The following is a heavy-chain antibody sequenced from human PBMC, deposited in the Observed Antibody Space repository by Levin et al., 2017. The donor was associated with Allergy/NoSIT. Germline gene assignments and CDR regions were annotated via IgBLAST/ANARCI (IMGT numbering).Heavy chain of an antibody. CDR1: GFSLSTSGVG. CDR3: AHIREQWLVPPRSGWFDP. D-gene: IGHD6-19*01. CDR2: IYWDDDK. J-gene: IGHJ5*02. Sequence: SGPTLVKPTQTLTLTCTFSGFSLSTSGVGVGWIRQPPGKALEWLALIYWDDDKPYSPSLKSRLTITKDTSKNQVVLTMTNMDPVDTATYYCAHIREQWLVPPRSGWFDPWGQGTLVTVSS. V-gene: IGHV2-5*02.